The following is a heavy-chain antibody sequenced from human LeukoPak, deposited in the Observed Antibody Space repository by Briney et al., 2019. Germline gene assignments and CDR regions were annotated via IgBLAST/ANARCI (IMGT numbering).Heavy chain of an antibody. Sequence: PGGALRLSCAASGFTFSDYYMSWIRQAPGRGVEWVSDISSGGSTIYYADAVKGRFTISRENAKNSLYLQMNSLRAEDTAVYYCARGAVYDSSGYDAFDIWGQGTMVTVSS. J-gene: IGHJ3*02. V-gene: IGHV3-11*01. CDR1: GFTFSDYY. D-gene: IGHD3-22*01. CDR2: ISSGGSTI. CDR3: ARGAVYDSSGYDAFDI.